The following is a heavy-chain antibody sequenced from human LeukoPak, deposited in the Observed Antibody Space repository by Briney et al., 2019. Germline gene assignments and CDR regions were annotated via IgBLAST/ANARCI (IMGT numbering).Heavy chain of an antibody. CDR2: IYWDDDK. CDR1: GFSLSTSGVG. Sequence: SGPTLVKPTQTLTLTCTFSGFSLSTSGVGVGWIRQPPGKALEWLALIYWDDDKRYSPSLQSRLTITKDTSKTQVVLTMTNMDPVDTATYYCAHYNYYHSGSYRYYFDYWGQGTLVTVSS. D-gene: IGHD3-10*01. CDR3: AHYNYYHSGSYRYYFDY. J-gene: IGHJ4*02. V-gene: IGHV2-5*02.